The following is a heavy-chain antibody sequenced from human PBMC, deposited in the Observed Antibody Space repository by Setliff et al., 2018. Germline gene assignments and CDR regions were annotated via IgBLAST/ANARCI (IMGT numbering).Heavy chain of an antibody. CDR1: GFTFSNFW. CDR2: IKQGGSEK. D-gene: IGHD3-10*01. Sequence: PGGSLRLSCATSGFTFSNFWMNWVRQAPGKGLEWVANIKQGGSEKNYVDSVKGRFSVSRDDARSSLYLEMNSLRAEDAAVYYCARGTSYGSRSDYLDAWGQGTLVTV. CDR3: ARGTSYGSRSDYLDA. V-gene: IGHV3-7*01. J-gene: IGHJ4*02.